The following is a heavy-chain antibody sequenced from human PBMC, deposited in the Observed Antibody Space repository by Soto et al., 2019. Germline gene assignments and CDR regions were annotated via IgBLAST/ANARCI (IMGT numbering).Heavy chain of an antibody. CDR2: INHSGST. CDR3: ARESVVKEYSCSYGMDV. J-gene: IGHJ6*02. D-gene: IGHD3-22*01. V-gene: IGHV4-34*01. CDR1: GGSFSGYY. Sequence: SETLSLTCAVYGGSFSGYYWSWIRQPPGKGLEWIGEINHSGSTNYNPSLKSRVTISVDTSKNQFSLKLSSVNAADTAVYYCARESVVKEYSCSYGMDVWGPGTPLTVYS.